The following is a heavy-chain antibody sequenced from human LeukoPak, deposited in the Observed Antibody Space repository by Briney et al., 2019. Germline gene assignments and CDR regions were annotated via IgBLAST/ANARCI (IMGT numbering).Heavy chain of an antibody. CDR3: ARHAGMGYSSGWYFFDY. J-gene: IGHJ4*02. D-gene: IGHD6-19*01. Sequence: WETLSLTCTVSGGSISSSSYYWGWIRQPPGKGLEWIGSIYYSGSTYYNPSLKSRVTISVDTSKNQFSLKLSSVTAADTAVYYCARHAGMGYSSGWYFFDYWGQGTLVTVSS. V-gene: IGHV4-39*01. CDR2: IYYSGST. CDR1: GGSISSSSYY.